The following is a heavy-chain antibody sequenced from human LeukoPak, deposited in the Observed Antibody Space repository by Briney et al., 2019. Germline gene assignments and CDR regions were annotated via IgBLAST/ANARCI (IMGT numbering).Heavy chain of an antibody. CDR1: GYTFTSYY. CDR2: INPSGGST. D-gene: IGHD3-16*01. J-gene: IGHJ4*02. Sequence: ASVKVSCKASGYTFTSYYMHWVRQAPGQGLEWMGIINPSGGSTSYAQKFQGRVTMTRDTSTSTVCMELSSLRSEDTAVYYCARDLSGGWQFDYWGQGTLVTVSS. V-gene: IGHV1-46*01. CDR3: ARDLSGGWQFDY.